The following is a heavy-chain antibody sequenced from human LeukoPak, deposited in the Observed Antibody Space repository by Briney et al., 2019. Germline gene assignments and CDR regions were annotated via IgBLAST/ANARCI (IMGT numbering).Heavy chain of an antibody. CDR1: GFTFDDYG. V-gene: IGHV3-49*04. CDR3: TRSYDSSGYYYVDDAFDI. Sequence: GGSLRLSCAASGFTFDDYGMSWVRQAPGKGLEWVGFIRSKAYGGTTEYAASVKGRFTISGDDSKSIAYLQMNSLKTEDTAVYYCTRSYDSSGYYYVDDAFDIWGQGTMVTVSS. J-gene: IGHJ3*02. D-gene: IGHD3-22*01. CDR2: IRSKAYGGTT.